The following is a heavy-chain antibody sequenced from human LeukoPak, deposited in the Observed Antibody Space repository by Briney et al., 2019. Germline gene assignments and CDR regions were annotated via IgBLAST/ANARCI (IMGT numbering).Heavy chain of an antibody. J-gene: IGHJ4*02. CDR1: GYTFTSYY. CDR2: ILPSGGIT. D-gene: IGHD3-16*02. V-gene: IGHV1-46*01. CDR3: ARDSIMITFGGVIVEGNFDY. Sequence: ASVKVSCKASGYTFTSYYIHWVRQAPGQGLEGLGVILPSGGITTYAQRFQGRVTMTRDMSTSTVYMELSSLRSEDTAVYYCARDSIMITFGGVIVEGNFDYWGQGTLVTVSS.